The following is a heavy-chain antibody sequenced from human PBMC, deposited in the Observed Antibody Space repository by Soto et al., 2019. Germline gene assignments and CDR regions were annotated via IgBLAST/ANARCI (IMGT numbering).Heavy chain of an antibody. D-gene: IGHD3-22*01. Sequence: PSETLSLTCTVSGGSISSDVYYWSWIRQHPGKGLEWIGYIYYSGSTYYNPSLKSRVTISVDTSKNQFSLKLSSVTAADTAVYYCGRRDSSGYYHDAFDIWGQGTIVTVSS. CDR1: GGSISSDVYY. CDR2: IYYSGST. J-gene: IGHJ3*02. V-gene: IGHV4-31*03. CDR3: GRRDSSGYYHDAFDI.